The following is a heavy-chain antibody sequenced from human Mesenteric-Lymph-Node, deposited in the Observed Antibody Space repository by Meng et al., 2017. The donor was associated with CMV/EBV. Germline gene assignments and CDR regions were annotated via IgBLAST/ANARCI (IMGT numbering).Heavy chain of an antibody. Sequence: SVKVSCKASGGTFSSYTISWVRQAPGQGLEWMGRIIPILDIANYAQKFQGRVTITADKSTSTAYMELSSLRSEDTAVYYCARAHHDYVWGSYRYTSYNWFDPWGQGTLVTVSS. D-gene: IGHD3-16*02. J-gene: IGHJ5*02. CDR3: ARAHHDYVWGSYRYTSYNWFDP. CDR2: IIPILDIA. V-gene: IGHV1-69*02. CDR1: GGTFSSYT.